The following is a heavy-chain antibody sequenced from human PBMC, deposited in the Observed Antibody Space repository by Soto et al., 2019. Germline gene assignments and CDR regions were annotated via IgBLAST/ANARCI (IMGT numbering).Heavy chain of an antibody. D-gene: IGHD6-6*01. Sequence: PSETLSLTCTVSGGSISSYFWSWIRQPPGKGLEYIGYVYYSGTTYYNPSLKSRLTMSVDTSKNHFSLNLSSVTAADTAVYYCARRTGSSTYYFDYWGQGALVTVSS. J-gene: IGHJ4*02. CDR3: ARRTGSSTYYFDY. CDR1: GGSISSYF. V-gene: IGHV4-59*04. CDR2: VYYSGTT.